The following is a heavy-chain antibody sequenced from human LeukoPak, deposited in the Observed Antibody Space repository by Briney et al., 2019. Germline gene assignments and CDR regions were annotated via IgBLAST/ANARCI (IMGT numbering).Heavy chain of an antibody. Sequence: GESLKISCQGSGYSFTSYWIGWVRQMPGKGLEWMGIIYPGDSDTRYSPSFQGQVTISADKSISTAYLQWSSLKASDTAMYYCARSSGDSSGYDYYYGMDVWGQGTTVTVSS. V-gene: IGHV5-51*01. CDR3: ARSSGDSSGYDYYYGMDV. CDR1: GYSFTSYW. J-gene: IGHJ6*02. D-gene: IGHD3-22*01. CDR2: IYPGDSDT.